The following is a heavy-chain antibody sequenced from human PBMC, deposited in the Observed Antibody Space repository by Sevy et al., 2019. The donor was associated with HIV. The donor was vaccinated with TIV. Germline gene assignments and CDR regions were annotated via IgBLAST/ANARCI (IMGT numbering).Heavy chain of an antibody. J-gene: IGHJ4*02. CDR2: ISYDGSNK. CDR1: GFTFSSYG. V-gene: IGHV3-30*03. Sequence: GGSLRLSCAASGFTFSSYGMHWVRQAPGKGLEWVAVISYDGSNKYYADSVKGRFTISRDNSKNTLYLQMNSLRAEDTAVYYCAVQQLEPEPLDYWGQGTLVTVSS. D-gene: IGHD6-13*01. CDR3: AVQQLEPEPLDY.